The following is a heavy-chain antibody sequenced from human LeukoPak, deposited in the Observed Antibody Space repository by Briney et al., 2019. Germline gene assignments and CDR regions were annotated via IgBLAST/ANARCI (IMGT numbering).Heavy chain of an antibody. CDR3: ANSPNYVEFDY. Sequence: AGGSRRLYCAASGFTFGIYRMNWGRSAVGGWLAWVSRINSDRSSTSYADSVKGRFTISRDNAKNTLYLQMNSLRAEDTAVYYCANSPNYVEFDYWGQGTLVTVSS. CDR1: GFTFGIYR. J-gene: IGHJ4*02. V-gene: IGHV3-74*01. CDR2: INSDRSST. D-gene: IGHD3-16*01.